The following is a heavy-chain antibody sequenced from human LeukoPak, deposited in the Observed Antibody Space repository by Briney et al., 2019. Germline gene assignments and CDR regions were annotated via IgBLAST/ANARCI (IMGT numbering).Heavy chain of an antibody. V-gene: IGHV1-58*01. D-gene: IGHD3-3*01. J-gene: IGHJ4*02. Sequence: ASVEVSCKASGFTFTSSAVQWVRQARGQRLEWIGWIVVGSGNTNYAQKFQERVTITRDMSTSTAYMELSSLRSEDTAVYYCAAGYDFWSGYYIFDYWGQGTLVTVSS. CDR1: GFTFTSSA. CDR2: IVVGSGNT. CDR3: AAGYDFWSGYYIFDY.